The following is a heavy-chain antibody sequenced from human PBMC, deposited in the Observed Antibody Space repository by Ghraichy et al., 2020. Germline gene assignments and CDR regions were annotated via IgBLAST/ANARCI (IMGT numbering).Heavy chain of an antibody. CDR1: GLTFSTSW. Sequence: GGSLRLSCAASGLTFSTSWMRWVRQAPGKGLEWVANIKQDGSEKYYVDSVKGRFTISRDNAKNSLYLQMNSLRAEDTAVYYCARVHSNYDSSGYFLFDYWGQGTLVTVSS. CDR2: IKQDGSEK. D-gene: IGHD3-22*01. V-gene: IGHV3-7*05. CDR3: ARVHSNYDSSGYFLFDY. J-gene: IGHJ4*02.